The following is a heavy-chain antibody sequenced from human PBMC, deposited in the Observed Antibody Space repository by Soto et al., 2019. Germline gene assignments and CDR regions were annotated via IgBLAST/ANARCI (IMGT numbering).Heavy chain of an antibody. Sequence: QVQLVESGGGVVQPGRSLRLSCAASGFMFSSYAMHWVRQAPGKGLEWVAVKTYDGSNKYYADSVKGRFTISRDNSKNTLYLQMNSLRAEATAVYYCARAGGLLVAYWGQGTLVTVSS. D-gene: IGHD1-26*01. J-gene: IGHJ4*02. V-gene: IGHV3-30-3*01. CDR3: ARAGGLLVAY. CDR2: KTYDGSNK. CDR1: GFMFSSYA.